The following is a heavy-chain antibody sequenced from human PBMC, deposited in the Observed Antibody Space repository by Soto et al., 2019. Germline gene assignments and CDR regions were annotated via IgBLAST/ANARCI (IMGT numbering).Heavy chain of an antibody. Sequence: QVQLVESGGGVVQPGRSLRLSCAASGFTFSSYGMHWVRQAPGKGLEWVAVIWYDGSNKYYADSVKGRFTISRDNSKNTLYLQMNSLRAEDTAVYYCAREPYYDFWSGSFDYWGQGTLVTVSS. J-gene: IGHJ4*02. D-gene: IGHD3-3*01. CDR3: AREPYYDFWSGSFDY. CDR1: GFTFSSYG. V-gene: IGHV3-33*01. CDR2: IWYDGSNK.